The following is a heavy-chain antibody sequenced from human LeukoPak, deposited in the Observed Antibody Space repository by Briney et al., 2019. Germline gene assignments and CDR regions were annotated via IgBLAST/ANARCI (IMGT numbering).Heavy chain of an antibody. CDR2: ISYDGSNK. V-gene: IGHV3-30*18. Sequence: GGSLRLSCAASGFTFSSYGMHWVRQAPGKGLEWVAVISYDGSNKYYADSVKGRFTISRDNSKNTLYLQMNSLRAEDTAVYYCAKPLASSGYLVWRALNDAFDIWGQGTMVTVSS. CDR1: GFTFSSYG. D-gene: IGHD3-22*01. J-gene: IGHJ3*02. CDR3: AKPLASSGYLVWRALNDAFDI.